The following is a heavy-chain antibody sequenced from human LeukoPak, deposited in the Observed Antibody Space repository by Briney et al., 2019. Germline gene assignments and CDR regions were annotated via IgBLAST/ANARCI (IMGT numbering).Heavy chain of an antibody. Sequence: GGSLRLSCATSGFTFKNYAMNWVRQAPGKGLEWVSYISSSSSTIYYADSVKGRFTISRDNAKNSLYLQMNSLRAEDTAVYYCARDPSWYYYDSSGYLGFDYWGQGTLVTVSS. V-gene: IGHV3-48*01. D-gene: IGHD3-22*01. CDR3: ARDPSWYYYDSSGYLGFDY. J-gene: IGHJ4*02. CDR2: ISSSSSTI. CDR1: GFTFKNYA.